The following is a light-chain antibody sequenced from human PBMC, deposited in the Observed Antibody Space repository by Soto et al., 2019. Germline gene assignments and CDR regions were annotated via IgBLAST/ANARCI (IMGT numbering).Light chain of an antibody. Sequence: DIQVTQSPPTLSASVGDRVTITCRASQTISTWMAWYQQKPGKAPKLLVYDASTLQSGVASRFSGSGSGTEFTLIISRLQPDDSATYYCQQYTNTNNPWMFGQGTKV. CDR3: QQYTNTNNPWM. CDR2: DAS. V-gene: IGKV1-5*01. J-gene: IGKJ1*01. CDR1: QTISTW.